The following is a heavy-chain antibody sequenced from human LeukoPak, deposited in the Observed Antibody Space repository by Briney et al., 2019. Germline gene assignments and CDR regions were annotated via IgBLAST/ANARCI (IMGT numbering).Heavy chain of an antibody. D-gene: IGHD5-18*01. V-gene: IGHV1-69*02. CDR3: TRGPTQLWLYYGMDV. Sequence: GASVKVSCKASGGTFSSYTISWVRQAPGQGLEWMGRIIPILGIANYAQKFQGRVTITADKSTSTAYMELSSLKIEDTAVYYCTRGPTQLWLYYGMDVWGQGTTVTVS. CDR1: GGTFSSYT. CDR2: IIPILGIA. J-gene: IGHJ6*02.